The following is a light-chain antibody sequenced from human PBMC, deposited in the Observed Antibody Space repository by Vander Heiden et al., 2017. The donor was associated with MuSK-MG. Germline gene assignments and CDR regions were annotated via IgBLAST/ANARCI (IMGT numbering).Light chain of an antibody. CDR1: QGINTY. CDR2: AAS. J-gene: IGKJ4*01. Sequence: DIQLTQPPSSLSASIGDRVTITCRASQGINTYLAWYQQKPGRVPKLLVYAASTLQSGVPSRFSGSGSGTDFTLTIGSLQVEDVATYYCRQYNTVPLTFGGGTKVEIK. CDR3: RQYNTVPLT. V-gene: IGKV1-27*01.